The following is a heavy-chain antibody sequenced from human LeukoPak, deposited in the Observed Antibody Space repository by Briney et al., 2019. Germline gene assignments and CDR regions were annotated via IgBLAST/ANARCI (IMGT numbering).Heavy chain of an antibody. CDR2: IYSTGST. CDR1: GSSISNYY. D-gene: IGHD6-19*01. J-gene: IGHJ4*02. V-gene: IGHV4-59*08. CDR3: ARHEGLARPFDY. Sequence: SETLSLTCSVSGSSISNYYWSWIRQSPGKGLEWIGYIYSTGSTDYNPSLKSRVTISVETSKNQFSLRLSSVTAADAAVYFCARHEGLARPFDYWGQGTLVPVSS.